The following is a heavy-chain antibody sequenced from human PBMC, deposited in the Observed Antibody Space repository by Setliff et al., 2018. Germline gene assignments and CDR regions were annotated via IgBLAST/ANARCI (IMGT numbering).Heavy chain of an antibody. CDR1: GGSINRDY. V-gene: IGHV4-59*12. D-gene: IGHD3-22*01. CDR3: ARDVYLYDSSGYYYEMAQWYFDL. J-gene: IGHJ2*01. Sequence: SETLSLTCSVSGGSINRDYWNWIRQPPGKGLEWIGYIYYSGTTNYNPSLKSRVIISVDTSKTQFSLKLSSVTAADTAVYYCARDVYLYDSSGYYYEMAQWYFDLWGRGTLVTVSS. CDR2: IYYSGTT.